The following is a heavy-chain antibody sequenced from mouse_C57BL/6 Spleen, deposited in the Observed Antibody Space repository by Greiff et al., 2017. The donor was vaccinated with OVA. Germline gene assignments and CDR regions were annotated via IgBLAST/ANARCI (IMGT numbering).Heavy chain of an antibody. V-gene: IGHV1-61*01. Sequence: QVQLQQPGAELVRPGSSVKLSCKASGYTFNSYWMDWVKQRPGQGLEWIGNIYPSDSETHYNQKFKDKATLTVDKSSSTAYMQLSSLASEGSAVYYCARESYPAWFAYWGQGTLVTVSA. CDR3: ARESYPAWFAY. J-gene: IGHJ3*01. CDR1: GYTFNSYW. CDR2: IYPSDSET. D-gene: IGHD2-12*01.